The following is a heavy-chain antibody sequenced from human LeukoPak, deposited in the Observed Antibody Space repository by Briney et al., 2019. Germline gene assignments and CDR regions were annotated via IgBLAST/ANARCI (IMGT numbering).Heavy chain of an antibody. D-gene: IGHD2-21*01. CDR2: ISDEGSKK. Sequence: PGGSLRLSCAASGFTFRSYGMHWVRQAPGKGLEWVAVISDEGSKKHYADSVKGRFSISRDNSKNTLFLQMNGLRDEDTAVYYCAKEGCGGDCFDYWGQGTLVTVSS. J-gene: IGHJ4*02. V-gene: IGHV3-30*18. CDR1: GFTFRSYG. CDR3: AKEGCGGDCFDY.